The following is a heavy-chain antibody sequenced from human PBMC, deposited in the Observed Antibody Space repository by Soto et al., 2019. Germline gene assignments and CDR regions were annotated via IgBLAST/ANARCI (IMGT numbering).Heavy chain of an antibody. CDR2: ISGGGGST. V-gene: IGHV3-23*01. CDR1: GFTFNTYA. Sequence: VGSLRLSCAASGFTFNTYAMNWVRQVPGKGLEWVASISGGGGSTYYADSVKGRFTISRDTSKNTLYLQMNSLSAEDTAVYYCAKGFIVVVTATRPDDKFDVCGQGTMVTVSS. CDR3: AKGFIVVVTATRPDDKFDV. J-gene: IGHJ3*01. D-gene: IGHD2-21*02.